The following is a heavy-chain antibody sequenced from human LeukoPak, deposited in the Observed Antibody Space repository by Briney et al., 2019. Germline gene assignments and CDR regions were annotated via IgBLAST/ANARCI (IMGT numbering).Heavy chain of an antibody. D-gene: IGHD3-22*01. CDR1: GFTFSSYW. CDR2: IYHSGST. V-gene: IGHV4-38-2*01. CDR3: ARCGDYYDSSGYYLNWFDP. J-gene: IGHJ5*02. Sequence: GSLRLSCAASGFTFSSYWMSWIRQPPGKGLEWIGSIYHSGSTYYNPSLKSRVTISVDTSKNQFSLKLSSVTAADTAVYYCARCGDYYDSSGYYLNWFDPWGQGTLVTVSS.